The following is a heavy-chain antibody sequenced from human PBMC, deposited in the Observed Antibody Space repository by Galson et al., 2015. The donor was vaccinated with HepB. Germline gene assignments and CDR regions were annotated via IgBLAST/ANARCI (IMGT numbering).Heavy chain of an antibody. V-gene: IGHV3-33*06. CDR1: GFTFSSYG. Sequence: SLRLSCAASGFTFSSYGMHWVRQAPGKGLEWVAVIWYDGSNKYYADSVKGRFTISRDNSKNTLYLQMNSLRAEDTAVYYCAKAGKGSSWYGNDAFDIWGQGTMVTVSS. J-gene: IGHJ3*02. CDR2: IWYDGSNK. CDR3: AKAGKGSSWYGNDAFDI. D-gene: IGHD6-13*01.